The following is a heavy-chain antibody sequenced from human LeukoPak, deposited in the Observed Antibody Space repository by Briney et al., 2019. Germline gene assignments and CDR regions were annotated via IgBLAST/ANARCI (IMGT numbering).Heavy chain of an antibody. V-gene: IGHV3-53*01. CDR2: LYSDGNT. CDR3: ARGAAPLAANSLAY. CDR1: GLTFNTND. Sequence: GGSLRLSCAASGLTFNTNDMTWVRQAPGKGLEWVSVLYSDGNTKYADSVQGRFTISRDNSKNTLYLEMNSLSPDDTAVYYCARGAAPLAANSLAYWGQGTLVTVSS. D-gene: IGHD2-15*01. J-gene: IGHJ4*02.